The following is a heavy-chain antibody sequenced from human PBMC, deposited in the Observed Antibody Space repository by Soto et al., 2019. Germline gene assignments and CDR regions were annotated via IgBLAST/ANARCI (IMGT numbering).Heavy chain of an antibody. J-gene: IGHJ3*01. CDR2: ITGNSARI. CDR3: AKNGDFDYDAFDV. CDR1: DSTIRRYA. D-gene: IGHD3-16*01. Sequence: GESLKISCAASDSTIRRYAMSWVRQAPGKGLEWVSGITGNSARIYYADSVKGRFSISRDNSKNTLHLQMDTLRAEDTAVYYCAKNGDFDYDAFDVWGQGTVVTVSS. V-gene: IGHV3-23*01.